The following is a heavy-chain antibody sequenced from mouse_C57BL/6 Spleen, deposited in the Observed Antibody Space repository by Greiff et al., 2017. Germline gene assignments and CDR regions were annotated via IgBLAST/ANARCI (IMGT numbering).Heavy chain of an antibody. J-gene: IGHJ3*01. CDR1: GFNIKDDY. D-gene: IGHD1-1*01. CDR3: TTYPPYGSSGAWFAY. Sequence: EVQLQQSGAELVRPGASVKLSCTASGFNIKDDYMHWVKQRPEQGLEWIGWIDPENGDTEYASKFQGKATITADTSSNTAYLQLSSLTAEDTAVYYCTTYPPYGSSGAWFAYWGQGTLVTVSA. V-gene: IGHV14-4*01. CDR2: IDPENGDT.